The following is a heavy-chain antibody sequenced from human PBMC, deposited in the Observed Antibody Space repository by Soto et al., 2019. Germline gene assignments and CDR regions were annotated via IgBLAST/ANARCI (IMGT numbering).Heavy chain of an antibody. V-gene: IGHV4-31*01. CDR3: AGEGGGGVDC. CDR1: GGSISSRTSY. Sequence: QVQLQESGPGLVKPSQTLSLTCTVSGGSISSRTSYWSWIRQHPGKGLEWIGYIYYGGDSFYNPSYKRQVTIAIDTSENPSSMKVTSVTAAAPAVYFGAGEGGGGVDCWGQGNLVTVAS. J-gene: IGHJ4*02. CDR2: IYYGGDS. D-gene: IGHD1-26*01.